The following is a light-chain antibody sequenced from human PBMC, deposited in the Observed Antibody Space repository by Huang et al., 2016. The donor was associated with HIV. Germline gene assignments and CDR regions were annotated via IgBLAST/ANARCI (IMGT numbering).Light chain of an antibody. Sequence: DIVMTQSPLSLPVTPGEPAPLSCSSSQSLLHSSWYNYLDWYVQKPGQSPQLLLYLCYNRASGVPDRFSCSGSVTDFTLKISRVEAEDVGVYYCMQALETPRTFGQGTRLEIK. CDR3: MQALETPRT. J-gene: IGKJ5*01. V-gene: IGKV2-28*01. CDR2: LCY. CDR1: QSLLHSSWYNY.